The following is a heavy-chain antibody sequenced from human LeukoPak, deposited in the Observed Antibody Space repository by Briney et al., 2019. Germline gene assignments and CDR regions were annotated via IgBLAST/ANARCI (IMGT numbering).Heavy chain of an antibody. Sequence: GGSLGLSCAASGFTFSNSWMSWVRQAPGKGLEWVANIKPDGSEKDYVGSVKGRFTISRDNAKNSVYLQMNSLRAEDTAVYYCARDRGWFHLDYWGQGTLATVSS. CDR2: IKPDGSEK. J-gene: IGHJ4*02. CDR3: ARDRGWFHLDY. D-gene: IGHD6-19*01. V-gene: IGHV3-7*01. CDR1: GFTFSNSW.